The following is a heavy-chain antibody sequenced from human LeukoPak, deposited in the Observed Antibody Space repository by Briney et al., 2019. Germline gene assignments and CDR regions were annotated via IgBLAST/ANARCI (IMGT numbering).Heavy chain of an antibody. Sequence: GGSLRLSCAASGFTFSIYAMSWVRQAPGKGLEWVSSISSSSSYIYYADSVKGRFTISRDNAKNSLYLQMNSLRAEDTAVYYCARDRRRIAAAGTPAAFDIWGQGTMVTVSS. D-gene: IGHD6-13*01. CDR3: ARDRRRIAAAGTPAAFDI. CDR2: ISSSSSYI. J-gene: IGHJ3*02. CDR1: GFTFSIYA. V-gene: IGHV3-21*01.